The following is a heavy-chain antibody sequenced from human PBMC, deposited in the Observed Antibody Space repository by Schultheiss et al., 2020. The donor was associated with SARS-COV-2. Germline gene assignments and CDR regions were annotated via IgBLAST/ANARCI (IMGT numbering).Heavy chain of an antibody. J-gene: IGHJ5*02. CDR1: GFTFSSYE. Sequence: GESLKISCAASGFTFSSYEMNWVRQAPGKGLEWVSYISSSSSYIYYADSVKGRFTISRDNAKNSLYLQMNSLRAEDTAVYYCAKRSIAARTNWFDPWGQGTLVTVSS. V-gene: IGHV3-21*05. CDR3: AKRSIAARTNWFDP. D-gene: IGHD6-6*01. CDR2: ISSSSSYI.